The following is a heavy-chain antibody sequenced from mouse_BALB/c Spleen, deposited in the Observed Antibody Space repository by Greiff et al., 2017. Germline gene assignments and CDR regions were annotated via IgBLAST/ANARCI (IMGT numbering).Heavy chain of an antibody. V-gene: IGHV5-6*02. D-gene: IGHD2-4*01. CDR3: ARHDAPGSTMITSGAY. J-gene: IGHJ3*01. CDR1: GFTFSSYG. Sequence: DVKLVESGGDLVKPGGSLKLSCAASGFTFSSYGMSWVRQTPDKRLEWVATISSGGSYTYYPDSVKGRFTISRDNAKNTLYLQMSSLKSEDTAMYYCARHDAPGSTMITSGAYWGQGTLVTVSA. CDR2: ISSGGSYT.